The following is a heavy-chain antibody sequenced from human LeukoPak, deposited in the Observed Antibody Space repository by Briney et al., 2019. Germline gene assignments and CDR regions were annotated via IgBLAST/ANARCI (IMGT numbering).Heavy chain of an antibody. D-gene: IGHD2-2*01. CDR2: ISYSGST. V-gene: IGHV4-59*01. CDR1: GGSISSYC. J-gene: IGHJ5*02. CDR3: ARGSCSSSTSCLIDWFDP. Sequence: SETLSLTCTVSGGSISSYCWSWIQQPPPKRLDWIGYISYSGSTNYNPSPMSRVTISVDTSKSQFSLKLSSVTAADTAVYYGARGSCSSSTSCLIDWFDPWGQGTLVTVSS.